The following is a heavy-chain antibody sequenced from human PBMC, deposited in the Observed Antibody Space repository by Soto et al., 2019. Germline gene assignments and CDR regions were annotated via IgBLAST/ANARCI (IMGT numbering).Heavy chain of an antibody. CDR1: GYRFSSYW. CDR2: IYPGDSDT. Sequence: GESLKISCKGSGYRFSSYWIAWVRQMPGKGLEWMGIIYPGDSDTRYSPSFQGQVTMSVDKSNNTLYLQMNSLRAEDTAVYYCAKGSRVSSPYYYYGMDVWGQGTTVTVSS. D-gene: IGHD6-6*01. J-gene: IGHJ6*02. CDR3: AKGSRVSSPYYYYGMDV. V-gene: IGHV5-51*01.